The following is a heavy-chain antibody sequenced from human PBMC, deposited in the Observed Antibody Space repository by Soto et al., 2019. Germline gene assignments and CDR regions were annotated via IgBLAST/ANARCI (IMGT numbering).Heavy chain of an antibody. V-gene: IGHV6-1*01. CDR3: ARQVPYYESRDSFFAY. J-gene: IGHJ4*02. D-gene: IGHD3-16*01. Sequence: SQTLSLTCAISGDSVSGNSAAWNWIRQSPSRGLEWLGRTYYRSKWYNDYAVSVKSRITVTPDTSKNQFSLNLNSVTPEDTAVYYCARQVPYYESRDSFFAYWGQGALVTVSS. CDR2: TYYRSKWYN. CDR1: GDSVSGNSAA.